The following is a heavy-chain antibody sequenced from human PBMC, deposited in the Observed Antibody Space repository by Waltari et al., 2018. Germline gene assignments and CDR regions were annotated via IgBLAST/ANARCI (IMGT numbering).Heavy chain of an antibody. CDR3: AKDRSYGHSLAN. D-gene: IGHD4-17*01. V-gene: IGHV3-53*01. CDR2: IHSGGNT. CDR1: GCDVRSSY. Sequence: EVQLVESGGGLLQRGGSMRLSCAGHGCDVRSSYMNWVRQAPGTGLEWVSGIHSGGNTYYADSVKGRFTISRDNSKNTLYFQMNSLRAEDTAVYYCAKDRSYGHSLANWGQGTLVTVSS. J-gene: IGHJ4*02.